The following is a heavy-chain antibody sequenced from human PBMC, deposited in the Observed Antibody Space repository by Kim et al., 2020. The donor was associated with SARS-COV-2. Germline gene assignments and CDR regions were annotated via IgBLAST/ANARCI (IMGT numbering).Heavy chain of an antibody. V-gene: IGHV6-1*01. Sequence: YAVYVKNRITINPDTSKNHFSLQLNSVTPEDTAVYYCARSSSSRQGAFDIWGQGTMVTVSS. D-gene: IGHD2-2*01. J-gene: IGHJ3*02. CDR3: ARSSSSRQGAFDI.